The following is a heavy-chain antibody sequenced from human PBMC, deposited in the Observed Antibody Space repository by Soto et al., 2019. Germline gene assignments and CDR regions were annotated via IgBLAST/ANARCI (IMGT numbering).Heavy chain of an antibody. J-gene: IGHJ6*02. V-gene: IGHV1-69*13. CDR3: ARDWGYSSSMDGMDV. Sequence: ASVKVSCKASGGTFSSYAISGVRQAPGQGLEWMGGIIPIFGTANYAQKFQGRVTITADESTSTAYMELSSLRSEDTAVYYCARDWGYSSSMDGMDVWGQGTTVTVSS. CDR1: GGTFSSYA. D-gene: IGHD6-6*01. CDR2: IIPIFGTA.